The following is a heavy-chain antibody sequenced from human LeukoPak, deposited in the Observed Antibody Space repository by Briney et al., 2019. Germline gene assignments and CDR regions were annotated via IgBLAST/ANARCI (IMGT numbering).Heavy chain of an antibody. Sequence: EASVKVSCKASGYTFTSYFMHWVRQAPGQGLEWMGIINPSGGSTSYAQKFQGRVTMTRDTSTNTVYMELSSLRSEDTAVYYCARTAGRTFDYWGQGTLVTVSS. CDR3: ARTAGRTFDY. CDR1: GYTFTSYF. V-gene: IGHV1-46*01. D-gene: IGHD6-6*01. CDR2: INPSGGST. J-gene: IGHJ4*02.